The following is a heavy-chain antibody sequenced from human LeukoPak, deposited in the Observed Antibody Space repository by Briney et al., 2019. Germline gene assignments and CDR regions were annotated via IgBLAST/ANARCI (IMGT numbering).Heavy chain of an antibody. CDR2: IYYSGST. Sequence: SETLSLTCTLSGGSISSSSYYWGWIRQPPGKGLEWIGSIYYSGSTYYNPSLKSRVTISVDTSTNQFSLKLISVTAADPAVYYCARLEGYAKATVVTVGAFDIWGQGTMVTVSS. V-gene: IGHV4-39*01. D-gene: IGHD4-23*01. J-gene: IGHJ3*02. CDR1: GGSISSSSYY. CDR3: ARLEGYAKATVVTVGAFDI.